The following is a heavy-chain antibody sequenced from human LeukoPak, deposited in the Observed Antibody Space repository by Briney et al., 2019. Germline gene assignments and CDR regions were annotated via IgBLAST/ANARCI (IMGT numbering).Heavy chain of an antibody. CDR1: GYSISSGYY. Sequence: PSETLSLTCTVSGYSISSGYYWGWIRQPPGKGLEWIGSIYHSGSTYYNPSLKSRVTISVDTSKNQFSLKLSSVTAADTAVYYCAREGPKIAAAGKRGNWFDPWGQGTLVTVSS. D-gene: IGHD6-13*01. CDR3: AREGPKIAAAGKRGNWFDP. V-gene: IGHV4-38-2*02. J-gene: IGHJ5*02. CDR2: IYHSGST.